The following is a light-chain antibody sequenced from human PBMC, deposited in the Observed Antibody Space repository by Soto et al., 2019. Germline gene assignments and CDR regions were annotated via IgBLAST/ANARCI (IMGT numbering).Light chain of an antibody. CDR2: GAS. CDR3: QQYGSSPPDT. CDR1: QSVSSSY. V-gene: IGKV3-20*01. J-gene: IGKJ4*01. Sequence: EIVLTQSPGTLSLSPGERATLSCRASQSVSSSYLAWYQQKPGQAPRLLIYGASSRATGIPDRFSGSGSGTDFTLTISRLEPEDLAVYYCQQYGSSPPDTFGGGTKVEIK.